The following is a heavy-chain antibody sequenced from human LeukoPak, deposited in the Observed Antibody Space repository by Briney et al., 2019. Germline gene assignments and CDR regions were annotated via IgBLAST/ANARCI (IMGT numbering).Heavy chain of an antibody. D-gene: IGHD3-22*01. J-gene: IGHJ4*02. CDR2: IYWDDDR. CDR1: GFSLNTRGVG. CDR3: VHRKNYYYCSVFDN. Sequence: SGPTLVNPTQTLTLTCTFSGFSLNTRGVGVGWIRQPPGRALEWLALIYWDDDRRYSPSLKSRLTITKDTSKNQVVLTMTNMDPVDTATYFCVHRKNYYYCSVFDNWGQGTLVTVSS. V-gene: IGHV2-5*02.